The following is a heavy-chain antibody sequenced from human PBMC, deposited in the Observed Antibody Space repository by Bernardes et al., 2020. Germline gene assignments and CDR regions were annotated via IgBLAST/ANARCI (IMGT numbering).Heavy chain of an antibody. J-gene: IGHJ4*02. D-gene: IGHD1-1*01. V-gene: IGHV3-33*01. CDR2: IWYDGSNK. CDR1: GFSFSSYG. Sequence: GGSLRLSCAASGFSFSSYGMHWVRQAPGKGLEWVGVIWYDGSNKDYADSVKGRFTISRDNSKNTMYLQMNSLRAEDTAVYYCVRNPSASGILIHKSYWGQGTLVTVSS. CDR3: VRNPSASGILIHKSY.